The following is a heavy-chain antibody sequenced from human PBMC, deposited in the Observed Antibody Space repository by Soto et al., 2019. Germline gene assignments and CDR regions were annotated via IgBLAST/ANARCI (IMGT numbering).Heavy chain of an antibody. J-gene: IGHJ4*02. CDR1: GYTFTSYG. CDR3: ARGRYGDY. V-gene: IGHV1-18*01. Sequence: QVHLVQSGAAVKKPGASVKVSCKASGYTFTSYGITWVRQAPGQGLEWMGWISAHNGNTDYAQKLQGSVIVTRDTSTSTAYLELRSLISDDTAVYYCARGRYGDYWGQGALVIVSS. CDR2: ISAHNGNT. D-gene: IGHD1-1*01.